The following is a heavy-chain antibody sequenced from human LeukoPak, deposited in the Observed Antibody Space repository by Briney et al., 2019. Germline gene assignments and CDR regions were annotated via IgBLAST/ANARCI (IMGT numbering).Heavy chain of an antibody. CDR2: ISSSSSYI. J-gene: IGHJ4*02. CDR1: GFTFSSYS. CDR3: ARVGYCSTTSCYWRAFDY. V-gene: IGHV3-21*01. Sequence: GGSLRLSCAASGFTFSSYSMNWVRQAPGKGLEWVSSISSSSSYIYYADSVKGRFTISRDNARNSLYLQMNSLRAEDTAVYYCARVGYCSTTSCYWRAFDYWGQGTLVTVSS. D-gene: IGHD2-2*01.